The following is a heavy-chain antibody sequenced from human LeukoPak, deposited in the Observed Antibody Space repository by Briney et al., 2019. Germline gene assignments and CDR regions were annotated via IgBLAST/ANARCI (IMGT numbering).Heavy chain of an antibody. Sequence: GGSLRLSCAASGFTFSSNAMSWVRQAPGKGLEWVSAISISGGSTYYADSVKGRFTISRDNSENTLYLQMNSLRAEDTAVYYCAKGGYCSSTSCYGYFDSWDQGTLVTVSS. J-gene: IGHJ4*02. CDR3: AKGGYCSSTSCYGYFDS. D-gene: IGHD2-2*01. CDR1: GFTFSSNA. V-gene: IGHV3-23*01. CDR2: ISISGGST.